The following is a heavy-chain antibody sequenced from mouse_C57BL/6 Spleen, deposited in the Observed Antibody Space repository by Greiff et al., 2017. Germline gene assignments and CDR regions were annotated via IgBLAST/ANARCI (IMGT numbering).Heavy chain of an antibody. V-gene: IGHV1-15*01. J-gene: IGHJ2*01. D-gene: IGHD1-1*02. CDR3: TRWMVGYYFDY. Sequence: QVQLQQSGAELVRPGASVTLSCKASGYTFTDYEMHWVKQTPVHGLEWIGAIDPETGGTAYNQKFKGKAILTADKSSSTAYMELRSLTSEDSAVYYCTRWMVGYYFDYWGQGTALTVSS. CDR2: IDPETGGT. CDR1: GYTFTDYE.